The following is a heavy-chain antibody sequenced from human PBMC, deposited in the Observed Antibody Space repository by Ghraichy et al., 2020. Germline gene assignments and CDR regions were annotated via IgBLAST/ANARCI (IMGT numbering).Heavy chain of an antibody. J-gene: IGHJ4*02. CDR2: ISGSGGST. V-gene: IGHV3-23*01. CDR1: GFTFSSYA. D-gene: IGHD1-26*01. CDR3: ARGGGGSYYTLGY. Sequence: GGSLRLSCAASGFTFSSYAMSWVRQAPGKGLEWVSAISGSGGSTYYADSVKGRFTISRDNSKNTLYLQMNSLRAEDTAVYYCARGGGGSYYTLGYWGQGTLVTVSS.